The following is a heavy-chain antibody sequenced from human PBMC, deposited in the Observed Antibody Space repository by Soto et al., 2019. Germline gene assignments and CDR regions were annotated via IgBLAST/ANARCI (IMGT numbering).Heavy chain of an antibody. V-gene: IGHV3-30*07. D-gene: IGHD3-10*01. CDR3: ARVQGRSGIYNNWFDP. J-gene: IGHJ5*02. Sequence: QVQLVESGGGVVQPGRSLRLSCAASGFTFSDYAMHWVRQAPGKGFEWMTVISNDGNNINYADSVKGRFTISRDNSKNALCLQMNSLRAEDTAVYYCARVQGRSGIYNNWFDPWGQGTLVTVSS. CDR1: GFTFSDYA. CDR2: ISNDGNNI.